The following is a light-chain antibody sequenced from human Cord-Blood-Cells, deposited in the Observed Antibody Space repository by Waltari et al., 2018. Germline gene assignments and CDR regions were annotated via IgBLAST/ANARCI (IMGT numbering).Light chain of an antibody. CDR2: EVS. J-gene: IGLJ2*01. Sequence: QSALTQPASVSGSPGQSITISCTGTSSAVGSYNLVSWYQQHPGKAPKLMIYEVSKRPSGVSNRFSGSKSGNTASLTISGLQAEDEADYYCCSYAGISTSVVFGGGTKLTVL. V-gene: IGLV2-23*02. CDR3: CSYAGISTSVV. CDR1: SSAVGSYNL.